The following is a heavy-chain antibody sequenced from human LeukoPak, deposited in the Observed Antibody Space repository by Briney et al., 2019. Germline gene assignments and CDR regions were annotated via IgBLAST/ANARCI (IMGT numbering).Heavy chain of an antibody. Sequence: ASVKVSCKASGYTFTSYAMHWVRQAPGQRLEWMGWINAGNGNTKYSRKFQGRVTITRDTSASTAYMELSSLRSEDTAVYYCAGAIAAAPVSWFDPWGQGTLVTVSS. D-gene: IGHD6-13*01. CDR2: INAGNGNT. V-gene: IGHV1-3*01. CDR3: AGAIAAAPVSWFDP. J-gene: IGHJ5*02. CDR1: GYTFTSYA.